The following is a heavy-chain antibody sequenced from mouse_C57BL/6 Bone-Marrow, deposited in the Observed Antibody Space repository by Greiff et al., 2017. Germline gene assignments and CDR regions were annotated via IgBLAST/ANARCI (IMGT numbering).Heavy chain of an antibody. CDR3: ARERSTMVTIWYFDV. D-gene: IGHD2-2*01. J-gene: IGHJ1*03. CDR1: GSTFTDYY. CDR2: INPNNGGT. V-gene: IGHV1-26*01. Sequence: VQLQQSGPELVKPGASVKISCKASGSTFTDYYMNWVKQSHGKSLEWIGDINPNNGGTSYNQKFTGKATLTVDKSSSTAYMQLRSLTSEDTAVYYCARERSTMVTIWYFDVWGTGTTVTVSS.